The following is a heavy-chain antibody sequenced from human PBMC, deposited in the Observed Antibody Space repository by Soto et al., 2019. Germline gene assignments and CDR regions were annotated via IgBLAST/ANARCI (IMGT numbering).Heavy chain of an antibody. V-gene: IGHV3-21*01. D-gene: IGHD2-21*01. CDR2: ISSSSSYI. J-gene: IGHJ3*02. CDR1: GFTFSSYS. Sequence: GGSLRLSCAASGFTFSSYSMNWVRQAPGKGLEWVSSISSSSSYIYYADSVKGRFTISRDNAKNSLYLQMNSLRAEDTAGYYCASARDCGGDCFGDGIDIWGQGTMVTDSS. CDR3: ASARDCGGDCFGDGIDI.